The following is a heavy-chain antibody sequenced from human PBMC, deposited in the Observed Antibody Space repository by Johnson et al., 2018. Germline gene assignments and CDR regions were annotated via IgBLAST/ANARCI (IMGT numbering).Heavy chain of an antibody. CDR1: GFMFSDYW. V-gene: IGHV3-7*01. Sequence: VQLVQSGGGLVQPGGSRRLSCAASGFMFSDYWMTWVRQAPGKGLEWVGYIKYDGSEIEYVDSVKGRFTISRDNAKNSLFLQMNSLKVEDTAIYYCARGHWQFERWGQGSLVTVSS. J-gene: IGHJ5*02. CDR3: ARGHWQFER. CDR2: IKYDGSEI.